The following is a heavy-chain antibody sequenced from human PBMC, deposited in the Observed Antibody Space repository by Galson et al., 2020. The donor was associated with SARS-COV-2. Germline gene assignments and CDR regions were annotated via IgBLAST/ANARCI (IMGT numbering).Heavy chain of an antibody. CDR3: ARSCSAGRCYFDFDY. CDR1: GGSISSHY. CDR2: IYSSGST. J-gene: IGHJ4*02. Sequence: SETLSLTCTVSGGSISSHYWSWIRQPPGKGLEWIGYIYSSGSTNYEPALKSRGTISMDTSNNQFSLRLSSVTAADPAVYVCARSCSAGRCYFDFDYWGQGTLVTVSS. D-gene: IGHD2-15*01. V-gene: IGHV4-59*11.